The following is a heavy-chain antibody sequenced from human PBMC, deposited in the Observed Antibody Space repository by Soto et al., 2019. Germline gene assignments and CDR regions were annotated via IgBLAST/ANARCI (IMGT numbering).Heavy chain of an antibody. CDR3: ATNGHTYDYPSVGGLHY. Sequence: PSETLSLTCAVYGGSFSDYSWNWNWIRQPPGKGLEWIGEINHSGSTSHNPSLKSRVTLSLDTSKNQFSLILASVTAADTAVYYCATNGHTYDYPSVGGLHYWGQGTLVTVSS. J-gene: IGHJ4*02. V-gene: IGHV4-34*01. CDR2: INHSGST. D-gene: IGHD3-16*01. CDR1: GGSFSDYSWN.